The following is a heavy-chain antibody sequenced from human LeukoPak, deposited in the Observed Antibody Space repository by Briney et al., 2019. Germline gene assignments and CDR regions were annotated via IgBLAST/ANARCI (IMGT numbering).Heavy chain of an antibody. CDR1: GFTFSSYW. J-gene: IGHJ4*02. D-gene: IGHD2-2*03. CDR3: SMDLSGAHDY. V-gene: IGHV3-74*01. CDR2: VNTDGRTT. Sequence: GGSLRLSCAASGFTFSSYWMHWVRLAPGKGLVWVSRVNTDGRTTNYADSVRGRFTISRDNAENTLYLQMNSLRVEDTAVYYCSMDLSGAHDYWGQGSVVTVSS.